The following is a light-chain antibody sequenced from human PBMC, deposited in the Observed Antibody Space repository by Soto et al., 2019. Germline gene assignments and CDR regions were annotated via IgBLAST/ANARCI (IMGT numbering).Light chain of an antibody. Sequence: EIVMTQSPATLSVSLGDRATLSCRASQSVGSYLAWYQQKPGQAPRLLIYGASTRATGIPARFSGSGSETDFTLTISSLQSEDFAVYYCQQYDSWPPSYTFGKGNKLEIK. CDR1: QSVGSY. CDR2: GAS. J-gene: IGKJ2*01. V-gene: IGKV3-15*01. CDR3: QQYDSWPPSYT.